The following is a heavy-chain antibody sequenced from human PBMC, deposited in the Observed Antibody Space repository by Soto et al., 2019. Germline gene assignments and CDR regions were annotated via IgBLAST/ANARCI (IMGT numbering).Heavy chain of an antibody. V-gene: IGHV4-34*01. CDR3: ARGTYYDFWSGYYTPYYFDY. D-gene: IGHD3-3*01. CDR2: INHSGST. Sequence: PSENLSLTSAVYGGCFNGYYWSWIRQPPGKGLEWIGEINHSGSTNYNPSLKSRVTISVDTSKNQFSLKLSSVNAADTAVYYCARGTYYDFWSGYYTPYYFDYWGQGTLVTVSS. CDR1: GGCFNGYY. J-gene: IGHJ4*02.